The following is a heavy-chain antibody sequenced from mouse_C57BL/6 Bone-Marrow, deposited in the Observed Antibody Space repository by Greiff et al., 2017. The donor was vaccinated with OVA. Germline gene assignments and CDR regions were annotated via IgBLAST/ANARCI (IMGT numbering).Heavy chain of an antibody. J-gene: IGHJ1*03. CDR3: ADEPGYFDV. Sequence: QVQLQQSGPELVKPGASVKISCKASGYAFSSSWMNWVKQRPGKGLEWIGRIYPGDGDTNYNGKFKGKATLTADQSSSTAYMQLSSLTSEDSAVYFCADEPGYFDVWGTGTTVTVSS. CDR2: IYPGDGDT. CDR1: GYAFSSSW. V-gene: IGHV1-82*01.